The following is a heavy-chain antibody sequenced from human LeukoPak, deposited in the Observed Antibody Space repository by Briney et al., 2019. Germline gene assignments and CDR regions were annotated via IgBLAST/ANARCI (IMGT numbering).Heavy chain of an antibody. CDR2: IYHSGSS. Sequence: KSSETLSLTCAVSGYSISSGYYWGWIRQPPGKGLEWIGSIYHSGSSYYNPSLKSRVTISVDTSKNQFSLKLSSVTAADTAVYYCARHKEFAFDYWGQGTLVTVSS. CDR1: GYSISSGYY. CDR3: ARHKEFAFDY. J-gene: IGHJ4*02. V-gene: IGHV4-38-2*01.